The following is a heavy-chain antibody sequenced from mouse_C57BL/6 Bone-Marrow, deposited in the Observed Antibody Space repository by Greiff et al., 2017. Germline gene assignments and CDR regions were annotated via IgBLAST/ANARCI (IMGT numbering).Heavy chain of an antibody. Sequence: DVQLQESGPGMVKPSQSLSLTCTVTGYSITSGYDWHWIRHFPGNKLEWMGYISYSGSTNYNPSLKSRISITHDTSKNHFFLKLNSVTTEDTATYYCARADYDYPYAMDYWGQGTSVTVSS. J-gene: IGHJ4*01. CDR1: GYSITSGYD. CDR2: ISYSGST. V-gene: IGHV3-1*01. D-gene: IGHD2-4*01. CDR3: ARADYDYPYAMDY.